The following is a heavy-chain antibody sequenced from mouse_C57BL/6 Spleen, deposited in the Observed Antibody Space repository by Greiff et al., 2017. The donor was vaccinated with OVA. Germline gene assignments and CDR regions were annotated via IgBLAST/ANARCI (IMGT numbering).Heavy chain of an antibody. CDR2: IFPGSGST. Sequence: VQLQQSGPELVKPGASVKISCKASGYTFTDYYINWVKQRPGQGLEWIGWIFPGSGSTYYNEKFKGKATLTVDKSSSTAYMLLRSLTSEDSAVYFCGLLPDYYAMDYWGQGTSVTVSS. CDR3: GLLPDYYAMDY. V-gene: IGHV1-75*01. CDR1: GYTFTDYY. D-gene: IGHD1-1*01. J-gene: IGHJ4*01.